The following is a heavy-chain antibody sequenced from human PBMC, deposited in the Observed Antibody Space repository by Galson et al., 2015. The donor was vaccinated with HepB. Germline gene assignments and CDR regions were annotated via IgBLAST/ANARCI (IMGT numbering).Heavy chain of an antibody. CDR1: GYTFTSYA. J-gene: IGHJ2*01. V-gene: IGHV7-4-1*02. Sequence: SVKVSCKASGYTFTSYAVNWVRQAPGQGLEWMGWINTNTGNPTYAQGFTGRFVFSLDTSVSTAYLQISSLKAEDTAVYYCAREGEDGIAAAGWYFDLWGRGTLVTVSS. D-gene: IGHD6-13*01. CDR3: AREGEDGIAAAGWYFDL. CDR2: INTNTGNP.